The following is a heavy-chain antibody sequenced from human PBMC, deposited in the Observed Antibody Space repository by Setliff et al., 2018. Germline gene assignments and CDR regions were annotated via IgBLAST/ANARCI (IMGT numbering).Heavy chain of an antibody. CDR3: VRERSYYYDSSGFYYEGRHFDY. CDR1: GYTFSRYG. Sequence: ASVKVSCKASGYTFSRYGISWVRQAPGQGLEWMGWISGYYNKTNYAQKFQDRVTMTTDTSTGTAYMELRSLRPDYTAVYYCVRERSYYYDSSGFYYEGRHFDYWGQGTLVTVSS. V-gene: IGHV1-18*01. D-gene: IGHD3-22*01. CDR2: ISGYYNKT. J-gene: IGHJ4*02.